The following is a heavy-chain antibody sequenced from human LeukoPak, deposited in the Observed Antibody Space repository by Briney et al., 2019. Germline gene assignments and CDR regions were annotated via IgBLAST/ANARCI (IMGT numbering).Heavy chain of an antibody. CDR3: AQAKPYGDYFLTDY. Sequence: GGSLRLSCAASGFTFSSYSMNWVRQAPGKGLEWVSSISSSSSYIYYADSVKGRFTISRDNAKNSLYLQMNSLRAEDMAVYYCAQAKPYGDYFLTDYWGQGTLVTVSS. CDR2: ISSSSSYI. J-gene: IGHJ4*02. V-gene: IGHV3-21*01. D-gene: IGHD4-17*01. CDR1: GFTFSSYS.